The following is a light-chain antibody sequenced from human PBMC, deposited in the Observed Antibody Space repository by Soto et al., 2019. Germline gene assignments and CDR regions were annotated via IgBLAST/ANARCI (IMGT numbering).Light chain of an antibody. CDR1: SSDVGSYNR. J-gene: IGLJ1*01. V-gene: IGLV2-23*01. CDR3: CSYAGSSPSYV. CDR2: EGS. Sequence: QSALTQPASVSGSPGQSITISCTGTSSDVGSYNRVSWYQQHPGKAPKLMIYEGSKRPSGVSNRFSGSKSGNTASLTISGLQAEDEADYYCCSYAGSSPSYVFGTGTKLTVL.